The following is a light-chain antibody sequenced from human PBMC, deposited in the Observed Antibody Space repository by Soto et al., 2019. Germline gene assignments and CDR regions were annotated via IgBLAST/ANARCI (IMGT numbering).Light chain of an antibody. V-gene: IGKV1-5*01. CDR2: DAS. CDR3: QQYNAYSPLT. J-gene: IGKJ4*01. Sequence: DIQMTQSPSTPSASVGDRVTITCRASQSISSWLAWYQQKPGEAPKLLIYDASNLESGVPSRFSGNGSGTEFTLTISSLQPDDFATYYCQQYNAYSPLTFGGGTKVEI. CDR1: QSISSW.